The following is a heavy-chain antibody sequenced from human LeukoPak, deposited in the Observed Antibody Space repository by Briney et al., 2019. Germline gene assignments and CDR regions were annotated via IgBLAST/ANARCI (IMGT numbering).Heavy chain of an antibody. CDR3: ARTARLLES. Sequence: PGGSLRLSCAASGFTFSSYWMTWVRQAPGMGPECVANINQDGSEKNYVDSVRGRFTISRDNARNSLYLQLNSLRAEDTAVYYCARTARLLESWGQGTLVTDSS. J-gene: IGHJ4*02. CDR2: INQDGSEK. V-gene: IGHV3-7*01. CDR1: GFTFSSYW. D-gene: IGHD2-21*02.